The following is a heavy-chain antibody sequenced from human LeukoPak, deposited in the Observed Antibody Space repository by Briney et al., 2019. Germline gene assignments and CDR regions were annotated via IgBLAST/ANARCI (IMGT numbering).Heavy chain of an antibody. V-gene: IGHV1-8*01. CDR3: ARLKTAAGKNEGIDP. CDR1: GYTFTSYD. D-gene: IGHD6-13*01. J-gene: IGHJ5*02. CDR2: MNPNSGNT. Sequence: ASVEVSCKASGYTFTSYDINWVRQATGQGLEWMGWMNPNSGNTGYAQKFQGRVTMTRNTSISTAYMELSSLRSEDTAVYYCARLKTAAGKNEGIDPWGQGTLVTVSS.